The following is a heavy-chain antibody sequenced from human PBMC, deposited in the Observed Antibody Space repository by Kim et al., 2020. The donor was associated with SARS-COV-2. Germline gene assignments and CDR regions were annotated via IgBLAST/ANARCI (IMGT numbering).Heavy chain of an antibody. CDR3: ARVGYDYVWGSYRDYYYYYGMDV. Sequence: GGSLRLSCAASGFTFSDYYMSWIRQAPGKGLEWFSYISSSSSYTNYADSVKGRFTISRENAKNSLYLQMNSLRAEDTAVYYCARVGYDYVWGSYRDYYYYYGMDVWGQGTTVTVSS. J-gene: IGHJ6*02. CDR2: ISSSSSYT. CDR1: GFTFSDYY. V-gene: IGHV3-11*05. D-gene: IGHD3-16*02.